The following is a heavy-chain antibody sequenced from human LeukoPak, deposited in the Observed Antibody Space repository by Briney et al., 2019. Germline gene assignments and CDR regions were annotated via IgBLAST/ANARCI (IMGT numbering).Heavy chain of an antibody. V-gene: IGHV3-23*01. D-gene: IGHD4-11*01. J-gene: IGHJ6*03. CDR1: GFTFSSYG. CDR2: ISGSGGST. CDR3: AKDSGLQRIYYYYYYMDV. Sequence: GGSLRLSCAASGFTFSSYGMSWVRQAPGKGLEWVSAISGSGGSTYYADSVKGRFTISRDNSKNTLYLQMNSLRAEDTAVYYCAKDSGLQRIYYYYYYMDVWGKGTTVTVSS.